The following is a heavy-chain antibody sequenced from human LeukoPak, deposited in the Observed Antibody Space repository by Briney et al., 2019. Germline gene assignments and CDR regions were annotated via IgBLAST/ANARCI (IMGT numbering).Heavy chain of an antibody. V-gene: IGHV3-74*01. CDR3: AKVLLRGSLYYFDY. J-gene: IGHJ4*02. CDR1: GFTFSSYW. Sequence: GGSLRLSCAASGFTFSSYWMHWVRQAPGKGLVWVSRINSDGSSTSYADSVKGRFTISRDNAKNTLYLQMNSLRAEDTAVYYCAKVLLRGSLYYFDYWGQGTLVTVSS. CDR2: INSDGSST. D-gene: IGHD5/OR15-5a*01.